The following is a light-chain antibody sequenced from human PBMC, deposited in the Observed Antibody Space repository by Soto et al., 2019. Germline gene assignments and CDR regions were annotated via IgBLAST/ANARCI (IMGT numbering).Light chain of an antibody. J-gene: IGLJ1*01. V-gene: IGLV2-14*01. Sequence: QSVLTQPASVSGSPGQSFTISCTGTSSDVGGYNYVSWYQQHPGKAPKLMIYEVSNRPSGVSNRFSGSKSGNTASLTISGLQAEDEADYYCSSYTSSSTRCVFGTGTKLTVL. CDR2: EVS. CDR3: SSYTSSSTRCV. CDR1: SSDVGGYNY.